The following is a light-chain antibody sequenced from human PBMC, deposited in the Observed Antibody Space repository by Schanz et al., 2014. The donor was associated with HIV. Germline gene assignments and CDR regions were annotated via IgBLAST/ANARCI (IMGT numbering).Light chain of an antibody. Sequence: QSVLSQPPSASGTPGQRVTISCSGSSSNVGTNYVFWYQQFPGTAPKLLIYRNNQRPSGVPDRFSVSKSGASASLVISGLQAEDEADYYCCSYAGSYTYVFGTGTKLTVV. V-gene: IGLV1-47*01. CDR2: RNN. CDR1: SSNVGTNY. CDR3: CSYAGSYTYV. J-gene: IGLJ1*01.